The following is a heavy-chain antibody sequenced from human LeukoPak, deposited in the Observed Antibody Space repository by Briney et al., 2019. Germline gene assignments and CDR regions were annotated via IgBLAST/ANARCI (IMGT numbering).Heavy chain of an antibody. V-gene: IGHV3-23*01. Sequence: GGSLRLSCAASGFTFNNYAMSWVRQAPGKGLEWVSSISGSGGSTYYADSVKGRFTISRDNSNNTLYLQMNSLRAEDTAIYYCVKDERDAYYEFWGQGTLVTVSS. CDR3: VKDERDAYYEF. J-gene: IGHJ4*02. CDR1: GFTFNNYA. CDR2: ISGSGGST. D-gene: IGHD3-16*01.